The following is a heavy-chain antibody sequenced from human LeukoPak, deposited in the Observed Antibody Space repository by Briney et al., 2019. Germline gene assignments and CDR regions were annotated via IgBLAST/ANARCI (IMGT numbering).Heavy chain of an antibody. D-gene: IGHD4-17*01. CDR3: ARGHYGYWFDP. CDR1: GFIFNKFS. Sequence: GGSLRLSCAASGFIFNKFSMNWVRQAAGTGLEWVSSINDIGVHIYYADSVKGRFTISRDNAKNSLYLQMNSLRVEDTAVYYCARGHYGYWFDPWGEGTLVTVSS. J-gene: IGHJ5*02. V-gene: IGHV3-21*01. CDR2: INDIGVHI.